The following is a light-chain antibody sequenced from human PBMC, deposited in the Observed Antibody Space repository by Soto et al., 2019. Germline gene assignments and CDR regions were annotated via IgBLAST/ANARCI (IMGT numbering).Light chain of an antibody. CDR2: GAS. V-gene: IGKV3-20*01. J-gene: IGKJ2*01. CDR1: QRVTSNY. Sequence: EIVLTQSPGTLSLSPGERATLSCRASQRVTSNYLAWYQQKPGQAPRLLICGASSRATGIPDRFSGSGSGTDFTLTITRLEPKDFAVYYCQQYGTSPYTFGQGTKVEIK. CDR3: QQYGTSPYT.